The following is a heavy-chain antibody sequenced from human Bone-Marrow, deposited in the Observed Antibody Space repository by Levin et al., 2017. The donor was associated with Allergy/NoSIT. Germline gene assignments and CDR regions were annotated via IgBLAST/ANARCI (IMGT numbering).Heavy chain of an antibody. CDR2: ISYDGRIK. J-gene: IGHJ6*02. CDR1: EYTFRNYA. Sequence: GGSLRLSCAASEYTFRNYALHWVRQAPGKGLEWVALISYDGRIKNYPDSVKGRFTISRDNSKNTLYLEMNSLRAEDTAVYYCAGGIYYAYFYGLDVWGQGTTVTVAS. D-gene: IGHD3-22*01. CDR3: AGGIYYAYFYGLDV. V-gene: IGHV3-30*04.